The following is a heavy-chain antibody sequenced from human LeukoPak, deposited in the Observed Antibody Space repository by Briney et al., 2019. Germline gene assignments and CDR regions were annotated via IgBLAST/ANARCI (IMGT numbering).Heavy chain of an antibody. CDR3: ARGRPTPF. CDR1: GFTFSSYW. CDR2: INQDGSEM. V-gene: IGHV3-7*04. Sequence: GGSLRLSCAASGFTFSSYWISWVRQDPGKGLEWVANINQDGSEMYYVDSVKGRFTISRDNAKNSAFLQMSSLRAEDTAVYYCARGRPTPFWGQGTLVTVSS. J-gene: IGHJ4*02.